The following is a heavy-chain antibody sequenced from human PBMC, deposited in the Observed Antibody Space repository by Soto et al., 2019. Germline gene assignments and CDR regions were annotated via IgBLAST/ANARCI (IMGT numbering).Heavy chain of an antibody. CDR3: TTDSYITSIIVRFDY. CDR1: GFTFSNAG. J-gene: IGHJ4*01. CDR2: VKSKNDGGTT. V-gene: IGHV3-15*07. Sequence: GGSLRLSCAASGFTFSNAGINWVRQAPGKGLEWVGRVKSKNDGGTTDFAAPVKGRFAISRDDSKNMVYLEMNSLQTEDTAIYYCTTDSYITSIIVRFDYWGHGTLVPVSS. D-gene: IGHD3-22*01.